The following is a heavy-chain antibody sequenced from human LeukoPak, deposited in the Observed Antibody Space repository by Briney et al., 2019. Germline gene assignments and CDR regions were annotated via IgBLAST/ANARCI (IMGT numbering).Heavy chain of an antibody. V-gene: IGHV4-31*03. CDR2: IYYSGGT. CDR1: GGSISSGGYY. CDR3: ARDRGLVRGGIDP. D-gene: IGHD3-10*01. Sequence: SETLSLTCTVSGGSISSGGYYWSWIRQHPGKGLEWIGYIYYSGGTYYNPSLKSRVTISVDTSKNQFSLKLSSVTAADTAVYYCARDRGLVRGGIDPWGQGTLVTVSS. J-gene: IGHJ5*02.